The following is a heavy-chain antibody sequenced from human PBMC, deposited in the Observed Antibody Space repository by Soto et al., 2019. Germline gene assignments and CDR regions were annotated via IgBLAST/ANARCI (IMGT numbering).Heavy chain of an antibody. J-gene: IGHJ3*01. D-gene: IGHD1-26*01. CDR1: GFTFSSSE. CDR3: ARRASR. CDR2: IHPSGQPI. V-gene: IGHV3-48*03. Sequence: GGSLRLSCAVSGFTFSSSEMYWVRQAPGKGLEWISYIHPSGQPIFYADSVKGRFTISRDNANNSVFLQMNSLRAEDTAVYYCARRASRWGQGTMVTVS.